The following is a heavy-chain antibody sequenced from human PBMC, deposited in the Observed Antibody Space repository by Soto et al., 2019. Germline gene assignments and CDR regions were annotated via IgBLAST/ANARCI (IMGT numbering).Heavy chain of an antibody. CDR3: ATGNEDSIAIPFDY. D-gene: IGHD6-13*01. CDR2: FDPEDGET. J-gene: IGHJ4*02. CDR1: GYTLTELS. V-gene: IGHV1-24*01. Sequence: ASVKVSCKVSGYTLTELSMHWVRQAPGKGLEWMGGFDPEDGETIYAQKFQGRVTMTEDTSTVTAYMELSSLRSEDTAVYYCATGNEDSIAIPFDYWGQGTLVTVSS.